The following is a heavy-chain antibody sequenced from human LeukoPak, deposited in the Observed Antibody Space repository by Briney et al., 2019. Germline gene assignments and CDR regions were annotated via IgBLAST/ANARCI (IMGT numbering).Heavy chain of an antibody. CDR2: IIPILGIA. D-gene: IGHD1-26*01. CDR3: APHSGTSQEGY. CDR1: GGTFSSYA. J-gene: IGHJ4*02. Sequence: GASVKVSCKASGGTFSSYAISWVRQAPGQGLEWMGRIIPILGIANYAQKFQGRVTITADKSMSTAYMELSSLRSEDTAVYYCAPHSGTSQEGYWGQGTLVTVSS. V-gene: IGHV1-69*04.